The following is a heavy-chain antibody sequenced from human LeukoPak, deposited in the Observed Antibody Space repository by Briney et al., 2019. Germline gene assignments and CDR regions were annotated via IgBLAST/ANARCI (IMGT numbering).Heavy chain of an antibody. D-gene: IGHD1-20*01. J-gene: IGHJ4*02. Sequence: GASVKVSRKASGYTFTNYYIHWVRQAPGQGLEWMGWINPNSGGTKYAQNLQGRVTMTRDTSISTAYMELSRLRSDDTAVYYCARTVNWNPMADFDFWGQGTLVTVSS. CDR3: ARTVNWNPMADFDF. CDR2: INPNSGGT. V-gene: IGHV1-2*02. CDR1: GYTFTNYY.